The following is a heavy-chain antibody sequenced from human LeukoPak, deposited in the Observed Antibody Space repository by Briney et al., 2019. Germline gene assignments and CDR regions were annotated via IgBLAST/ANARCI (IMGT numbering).Heavy chain of an antibody. CDR2: ISWNSGRI. D-gene: IGHD6-19*01. CDR3: AKDIHAWLVPSYFDY. J-gene: IGHJ4*02. Sequence: GRSLTLSCAASGFTFDDYSMHWVRQAPGKGLEWVSGISWNSGRIGYAACVTGRLTISRDNANLYLYLQMDSLRAEDKALYYCAKDIHAWLVPSYFDYWAREPWSPSPQ. CDR1: GFTFDDYS. V-gene: IGHV3-9*01.